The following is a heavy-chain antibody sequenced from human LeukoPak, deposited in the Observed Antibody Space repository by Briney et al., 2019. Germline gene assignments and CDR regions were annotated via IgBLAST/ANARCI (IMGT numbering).Heavy chain of an antibody. V-gene: IGHV4-34*01. CDR2: INHSGST. CDR3: ARGPTAVASEHLYYGMDV. J-gene: IGHJ6*02. Sequence: PSETLSLTCAVYGGSFSGYYWSWIRQPPVKGLEWIGEINHSGSTNYNPSLKSRVTISVDTSKNQFSLKLSSVTAADTAVYYCARGPTAVASEHLYYGMDVWGQGTTVTVSS. CDR1: GGSFSGYY. D-gene: IGHD6-19*01.